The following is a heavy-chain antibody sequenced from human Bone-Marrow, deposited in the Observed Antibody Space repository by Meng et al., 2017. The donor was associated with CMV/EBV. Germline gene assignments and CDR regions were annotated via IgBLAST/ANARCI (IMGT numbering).Heavy chain of an antibody. CDR2: IYYSGST. CDR1: GGSISSSSYY. J-gene: IGHJ4*02. CDR3: ARHFRSSRFSSGYFDY. V-gene: IGHV4-39*01. Sequence: SETLSLTCTVSGGSISSSSYYWGWIRQPPGKGLEWIGSIYYSGSTYYNPSLKSRVTISVDTSKNQFSLKLSSVTAADTAVYYCARHFRSSRFSSGYFDYWGQGTLVTVSS. D-gene: IGHD3-22*01.